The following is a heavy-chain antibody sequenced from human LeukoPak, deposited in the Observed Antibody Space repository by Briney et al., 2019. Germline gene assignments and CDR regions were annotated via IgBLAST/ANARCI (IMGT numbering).Heavy chain of an antibody. CDR3: ARHWRGVMAPYYFDY. CDR1: GGSISSSSYY. V-gene: IGHV4-39*01. J-gene: IGHJ4*02. CDR2: IYYSGST. D-gene: IGHD3-16*01. Sequence: SETLSLTCTVSGGSISSSSYYWGWIRQPPGKGLEWIGSIYYSGSTYYNPSLKSRVTISVDTSKNQFSLKLSSVTAADTAVYYCARHWRGVMAPYYFDYWGQGTLVTVSS.